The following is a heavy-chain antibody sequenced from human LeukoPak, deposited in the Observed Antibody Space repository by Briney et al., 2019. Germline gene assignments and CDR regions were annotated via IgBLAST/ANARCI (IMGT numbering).Heavy chain of an antibody. CDR3: ARDPTSRPRGMDV. J-gene: IGHJ6*02. CDR1: GGTFSSCA. Sequence: ASVKVSCKASGGTFSSCAISCVRQAPGQWLELMGGIIPIFGTANYAQKFQGRVTITADESTSTAYMELSSLRSEDTAVYYCARDPTSRPRGMDVWGQGTTVTVSS. V-gene: IGHV1-69*13. CDR2: IIPIFGTA.